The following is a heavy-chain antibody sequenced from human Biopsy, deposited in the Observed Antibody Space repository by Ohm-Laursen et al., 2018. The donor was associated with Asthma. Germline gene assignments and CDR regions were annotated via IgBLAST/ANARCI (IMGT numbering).Heavy chain of an antibody. CDR3: ARDVMEWYLPAFDF. J-gene: IGHJ4*02. CDR2: GGSYYDGGLK. Sequence: LRLSCAASGFTSRSYAMHWVRQAPGKGLEGVAGGGSYYDGGLKYYADSVNGRFTVSRDDSKNTLYLQMNSLRPDDTAVYYCARDVMEWYLPAFDFWGQGTLVTVSS. CDR1: GFTSRSYA. V-gene: IGHV3-30-3*01. D-gene: IGHD3-3*01.